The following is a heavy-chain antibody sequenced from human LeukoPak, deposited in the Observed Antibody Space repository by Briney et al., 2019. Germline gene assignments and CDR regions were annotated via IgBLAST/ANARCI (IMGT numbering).Heavy chain of an antibody. CDR1: GYSISSGYY. Sequence: SETLSLTCTVSGYSISSGYYWGWIRQPPGKGLEWIGSIYHSGSTYYNPSLKSRVTISVDTSKNQFSLKLSSVTAADTAVYYCARVTSSSSWFDYWGQGTLVTVS. J-gene: IGHJ4*02. V-gene: IGHV4-38-2*02. CDR2: IYHSGST. CDR3: ARVTSSSSWFDY. D-gene: IGHD6-13*01.